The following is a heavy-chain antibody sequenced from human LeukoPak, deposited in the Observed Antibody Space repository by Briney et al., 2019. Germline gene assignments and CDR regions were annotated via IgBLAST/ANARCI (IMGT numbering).Heavy chain of an antibody. CDR3: ARAGRFLEWLLQDPDAFDI. J-gene: IGHJ3*02. CDR1: GFTFSSYS. Sequence: PGGSLRLSCAASGFTFSSYSMNWVRQAPGKGLEWVSSISSSSSYIYYADSVKGRFTISRDNAKNSLYLQMNSLRAEDTAVYYCARAGRFLEWLLQDPDAFDIWGQGTMVTVSS. CDR2: ISSSSSYI. V-gene: IGHV3-21*01. D-gene: IGHD3-3*01.